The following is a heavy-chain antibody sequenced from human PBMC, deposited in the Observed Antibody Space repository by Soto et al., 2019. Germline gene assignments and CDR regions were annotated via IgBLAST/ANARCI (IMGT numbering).Heavy chain of an antibody. J-gene: IGHJ5*02. CDR1: GGSISSCY. V-gene: IGHV4-59*01. D-gene: IGHD5-12*01. Sequence: SETLSLTCTVSGGSISSCYWSWIRQPPGKGLEWIGYIYYSGSTNYNPSLKSRVTISVDTSKNQFSLKLSSVTAADTAVYYCARDQSGYDSVWFDPWGQGTLVTVS. CDR2: IYYSGST. CDR3: ARDQSGYDSVWFDP.